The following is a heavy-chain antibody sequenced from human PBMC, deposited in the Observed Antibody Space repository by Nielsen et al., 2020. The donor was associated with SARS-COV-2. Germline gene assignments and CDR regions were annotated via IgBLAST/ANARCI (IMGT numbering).Heavy chain of an antibody. CDR1: GFTFSSYG. CDR3: AKDGTEWGAMPFDY. J-gene: IGHJ4*02. Sequence: GESLKISCAASGFTFSSYGMHWVRQAPGKGLEWVSVMYSAGTTYYADSVKGRFTISRDNSKNTLYLQMNSLRAEDTAVYYCAKDGTEWGAMPFDYWGQGTLVTVSS. V-gene: IGHV3-NL1*01. CDR2: MYSAGTT. D-gene: IGHD3-16*01.